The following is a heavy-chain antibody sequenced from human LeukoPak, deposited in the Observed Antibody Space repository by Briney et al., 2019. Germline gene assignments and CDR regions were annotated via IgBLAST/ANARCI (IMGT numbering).Heavy chain of an antibody. Sequence: PSETLSLTCAVYGGSFSGYYWSWIRQPPGKGLEWIGEINHSGSTNYNPSLKSRVTISVDTSKNQFSLKLSSVTAADTAVYYCTIFGVAFGFDYWGRGTLVTVSS. J-gene: IGHJ4*02. CDR1: GGSFSGYY. CDR3: TIFGVAFGFDY. V-gene: IGHV4-34*01. D-gene: IGHD3-3*01. CDR2: INHSGST.